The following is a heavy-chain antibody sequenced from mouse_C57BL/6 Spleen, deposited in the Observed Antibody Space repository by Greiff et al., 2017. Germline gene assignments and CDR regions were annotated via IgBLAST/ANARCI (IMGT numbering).Heavy chain of an antibody. CDR2: IDPSDSYT. CDR1: GYTFTSYW. V-gene: IGHV1-59*01. D-gene: IGHD3-2*02. J-gene: IGHJ4*01. Sequence: QVQLQQPGAELVRPGTSVKLSCKASGYTFTSYWMHWVKQRPGQGLEWIGVIDPSDSYTNYNQKFKGKATLTVDTSSSTAYMQLSSLTSEDSAVYYCARYEGAQAPYYYAMDYWGQGTSVTVSS. CDR3: ARYEGAQAPYYYAMDY.